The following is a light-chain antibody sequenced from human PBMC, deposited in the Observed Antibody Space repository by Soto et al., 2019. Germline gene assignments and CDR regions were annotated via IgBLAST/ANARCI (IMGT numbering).Light chain of an antibody. Sequence: EIVLTQSPATLSLSPGERATLSCRASQSVSSYLAWYQQKPGQDPRLLIYDASNRATGIPARFSGSGSGTYFTLTISSLEPEDFAVYYCQQRSNWPPYTFGQGTKLEIK. CDR2: DAS. CDR1: QSVSSY. V-gene: IGKV3-11*01. CDR3: QQRSNWPPYT. J-gene: IGKJ2*01.